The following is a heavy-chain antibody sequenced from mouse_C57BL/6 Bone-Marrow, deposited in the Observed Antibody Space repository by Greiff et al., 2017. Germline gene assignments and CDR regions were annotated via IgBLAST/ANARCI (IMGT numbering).Heavy chain of an antibody. J-gene: IGHJ3*01. Sequence: QVQLQQPGAELMKPGASVKLSCKATGYTFTGYWIEWVKQRPGHGLEWIGEILPRSGSTNYNEKFKGKATLTADTSSNTAYMKLSSLITEDSAIYYCASWDLAYWGQGTLVTVSA. CDR2: ILPRSGST. V-gene: IGHV1-9*01. D-gene: IGHD4-1*01. CDR3: ASWDLAY. CDR1: GYTFTGYW.